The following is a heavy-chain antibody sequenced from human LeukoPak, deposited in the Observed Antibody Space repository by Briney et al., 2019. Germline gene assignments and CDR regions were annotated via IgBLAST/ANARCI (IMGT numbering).Heavy chain of an antibody. CDR3: ARHCSGGSCYQAFDI. V-gene: IGHV4-59*08. CDR1: GGSISSYY. CDR2: IYYSGST. Sequence: SETLSLTCTVSGGSISSYYWSWIRQPPGKGLEWIGYIYYSGSTNYNPSLKSRVTISVDTSKNQFSLKLSSVTAADTAVYYCARHCSGGSCYQAFDIWGQGTMVTVSS. J-gene: IGHJ3*02. D-gene: IGHD2-15*01.